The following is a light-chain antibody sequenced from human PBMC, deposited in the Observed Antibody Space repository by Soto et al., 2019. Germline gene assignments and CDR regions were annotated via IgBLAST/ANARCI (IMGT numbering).Light chain of an antibody. Sequence: VLTQPPSASGTPGQKVFISCSGSSSNIGGTNYAYWYQQLPGAAPKLLMHSNNLRPSGVPERISGSKFGTAASLAISGLRSEDEAVYYCASWDDRMGAVIFGGGTKVTVL. CDR3: ASWDDRMGAVI. J-gene: IGLJ2*01. CDR2: SNN. V-gene: IGLV1-47*02. CDR1: SSNIGGTNY.